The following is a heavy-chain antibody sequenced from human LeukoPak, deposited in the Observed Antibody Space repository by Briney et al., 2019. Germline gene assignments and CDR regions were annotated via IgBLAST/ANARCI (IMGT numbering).Heavy chain of an antibody. J-gene: IGHJ5*02. CDR3: ATSSTVTHTREP. D-gene: IGHD4-11*01. Sequence: GASVKVSCKASGYGFSDVYFNWVRQAPGQGLEWMGWINPHSGATNYAQRCQGRVSMDASFDTAYMELSRLTSDDTAVYYCATSSTVTHTREPWGQGTLVTVSS. CDR1: GYGFSDVY. CDR2: INPHSGAT. V-gene: IGHV1-2*02.